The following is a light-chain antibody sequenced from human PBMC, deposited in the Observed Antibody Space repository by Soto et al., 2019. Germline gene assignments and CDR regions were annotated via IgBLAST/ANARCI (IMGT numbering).Light chain of an antibody. J-gene: IGKJ4*01. Sequence: DFVLTPSPDFLTVSLGERVTVYCRYRQTVFDGNNKKNYLAWYQHKPGQPPKLLIYWASTRQSGVPDRFSGSGSGTDFTLTINSLQAEDVAVYYCQQSYTPPLTFGGGTKVDIK. CDR3: QQSYTPPLT. CDR1: QTVFDGNNKKNY. CDR2: WAS. V-gene: IGKV4-1*01.